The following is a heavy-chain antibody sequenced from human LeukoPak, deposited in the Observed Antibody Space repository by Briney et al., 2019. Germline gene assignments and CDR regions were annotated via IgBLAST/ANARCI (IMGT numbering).Heavy chain of an antibody. V-gene: IGHV1-2*02. J-gene: IGHJ4*02. Sequence: ASVKVSCKASGYTFTGYYMHWVRQAPGQGLEWMGWINPNSGGTNYAQKFQGRVTMTRDTSISTAYMELSRLRSDDTAVYYCARVAGIAVAGTAGPFDYWGQGTLVTVSS. CDR2: INPNSGGT. CDR1: GYTFTGYY. D-gene: IGHD6-19*01. CDR3: ARVAGIAVAGTAGPFDY.